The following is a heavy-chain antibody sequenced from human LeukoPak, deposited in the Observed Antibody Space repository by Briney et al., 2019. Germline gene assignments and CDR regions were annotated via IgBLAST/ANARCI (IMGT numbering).Heavy chain of an antibody. Sequence: GRSLRLSCAASGFTFSSYGMNWVRQAPGKGLEWVAFISHDGSNKYYGDSVKGRFTISRDNSKNTVYLQMNSLRAEDTAVYYCARTGYSSGWYPGAWGQGTLVTVSS. D-gene: IGHD6-19*01. CDR1: GFTFSSYG. CDR3: ARTGYSSGWYPGA. CDR2: ISHDGSNK. J-gene: IGHJ4*02. V-gene: IGHV3-33*05.